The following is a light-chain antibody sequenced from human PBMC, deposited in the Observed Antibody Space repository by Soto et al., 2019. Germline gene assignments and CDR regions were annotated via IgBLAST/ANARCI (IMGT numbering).Light chain of an antibody. V-gene: IGLV2-8*01. CDR2: EVS. CDR3: SSYAGSRNYV. Sequence: QSVLTQPPSASGSPGQSVTISCTGTSSDVGGYNYVSRYQQHPGKAPKVMTYEVSKRPSGVPDRFSGSKSGNTASLTVSGLQAEDEADYYCSSYAGSRNYVFGTGTKLTVL. CDR1: SSDVGGYNY. J-gene: IGLJ1*01.